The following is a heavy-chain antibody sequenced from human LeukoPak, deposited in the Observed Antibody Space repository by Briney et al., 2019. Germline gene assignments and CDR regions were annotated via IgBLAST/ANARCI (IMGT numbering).Heavy chain of an antibody. J-gene: IGHJ4*02. D-gene: IGHD3-10*01. CDR2: IYYSGST. CDR1: GGSISSYY. V-gene: IGHV4-59*08. Sequence: SETLSLTCTVSGGSISSYYWSWIRQPPGKGLEWIGYIYYSGSTNYNPSLKGRVTISVDTSKNQFSLKLSSVTAADTAVYYCARLRGSGSYLYYFDYWGQGTLVTVSS. CDR3: ARLRGSGSYLYYFDY.